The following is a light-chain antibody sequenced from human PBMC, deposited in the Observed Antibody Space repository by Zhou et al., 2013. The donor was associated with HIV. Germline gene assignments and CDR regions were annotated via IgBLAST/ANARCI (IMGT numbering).Light chain of an antibody. CDR1: QSVSSDQ. J-gene: IGKJ2*01. CDR2: GAS. CDR3: QQYGSSPPTYT. V-gene: IGKV3-20*01. Sequence: EIVLTQSPGTLSLSPGERAALSCRASQSVSSDQLAWYQQKPGQAPRLLIYGASTRATGIPDRFSGSGSGTDFTLTISRLEPEDFAVYYCQQYGSSPPTYTFGQGTKLEIK.